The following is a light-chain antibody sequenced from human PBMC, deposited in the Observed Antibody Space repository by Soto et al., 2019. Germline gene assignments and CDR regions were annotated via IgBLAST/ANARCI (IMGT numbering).Light chain of an antibody. J-gene: IGLJ1*01. CDR3: SSYTSSSTSYV. CDR2: DVS. V-gene: IGLV2-14*01. CDR1: SSDVGGYNY. Sequence: LTQPASVSGSPGQSITISCPGTSSDVGGYNYVSWYQQHPGKAPKLMIYDVSNRPSGVSNRFSGSKSGNTASLTISGLQAEDEADYYCSSYTSSSTSYVFGTGTKVTVL.